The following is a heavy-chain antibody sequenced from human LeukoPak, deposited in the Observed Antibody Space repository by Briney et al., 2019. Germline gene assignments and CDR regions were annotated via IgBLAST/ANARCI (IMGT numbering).Heavy chain of an antibody. D-gene: IGHD1-26*01. V-gene: IGHV3-73*01. CDR1: GFTFSGSA. CDR2: IRSKGDNYAA. CDR3: TRRGNIVGATTGFDY. J-gene: IGHJ4*02. Sequence: GGSLKLSCAASGFTFSGSAIHWVRQASGKGLQWVGRIRSKGDNYAAAYSASAKGRFTITRDDSKNTAYLEMNSLKTEDTAVYYCTRRGNIVGATTGFDYWGQGTQVTVSS.